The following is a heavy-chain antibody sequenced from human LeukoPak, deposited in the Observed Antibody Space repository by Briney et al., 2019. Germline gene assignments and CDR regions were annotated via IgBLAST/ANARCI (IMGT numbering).Heavy chain of an antibody. V-gene: IGHV4-59*08. CDR1: GGSISSYY. CDR3: ARFAALRAYFDY. D-gene: IGHD6-25*01. Sequence: PSETLALTCTVSGGSISSYYWSWIRQPPGKGLEWMGYIYYSGSTNYNPSLKSRVTISVDTSKNQFSLKLSSVTAADTAVYYCARFAALRAYFDYWGQGTLVTVSS. J-gene: IGHJ4*02. CDR2: IYYSGST.